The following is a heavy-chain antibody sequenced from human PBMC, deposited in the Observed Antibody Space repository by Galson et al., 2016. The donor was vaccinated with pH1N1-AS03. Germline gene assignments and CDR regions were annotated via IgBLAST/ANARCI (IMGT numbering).Heavy chain of an antibody. CDR1: GFIFSNFG. V-gene: IGHV4-38-2*01. J-gene: IGHJ5*02. Sequence: LRLSCAASGFIFSNFGMNWVRQSPGKGLEWIGSIYHSENTYYNPSLKSRVTISLDESKNQFSLRLTSVTAADTAVYYCARFKSTSNWFDPWGQGTLVTVSS. CDR3: ARFKSTSNWFDP. D-gene: IGHD5/OR15-5a*01. CDR2: IYHSENT.